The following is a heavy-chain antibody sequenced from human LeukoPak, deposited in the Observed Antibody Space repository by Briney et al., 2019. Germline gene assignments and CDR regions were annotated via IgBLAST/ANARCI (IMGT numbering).Heavy chain of an antibody. Sequence: GGSLRLSCAASGFTVSSNYMSWVRQAPGKGLEWVSVIYSGGSTYYADSVKGRFTISRDNSKNTLYLQMNSLRAEDTAVYYCAREWTMPHAFDIWGQGTMVTVSS. J-gene: IGHJ3*02. V-gene: IGHV3-66*01. CDR1: GFTVSSNY. CDR2: IYSGGST. CDR3: AREWTMPHAFDI. D-gene: IGHD2-2*01.